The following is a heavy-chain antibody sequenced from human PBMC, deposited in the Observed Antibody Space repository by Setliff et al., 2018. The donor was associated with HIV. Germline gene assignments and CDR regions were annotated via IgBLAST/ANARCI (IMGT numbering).Heavy chain of an antibody. J-gene: IGHJ5*02. CDR2: IDHSGST. CDR3: ARLHTDYGSWYFDA. Sequence: SETLSLSCTVSDDSITGNNWWNWVRQPPGKGLEWIGEIDHSGSTNYSPSLKSRVTMSVDKSKKQFSLKLKSMAAADTAVYYCARLHTDYGSWYFDAWGPGTLVTVSS. V-gene: IGHV4-4*02. D-gene: IGHD3-10*01. CDR1: DDSITGNNW.